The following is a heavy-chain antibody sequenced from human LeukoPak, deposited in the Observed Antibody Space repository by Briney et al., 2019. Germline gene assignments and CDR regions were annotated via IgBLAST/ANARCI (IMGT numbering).Heavy chain of an antibody. V-gene: IGHV7-4-1*02. D-gene: IGHD6-19*01. CDR1: GYTFISYA. CDR3: ARRNSGWYNAYYFDY. CDR2: INTNTGNP. J-gene: IGHJ4*02. Sequence: ASVKVSCKASGYTFISYAINWVRQAPGQGLEWMGWINTNTGNPTYAQGFTGRFVFSLDTSVSTAYLQISSLKAEDTAVYYCARRNSGWYNAYYFDYWGQGTLVTVSS.